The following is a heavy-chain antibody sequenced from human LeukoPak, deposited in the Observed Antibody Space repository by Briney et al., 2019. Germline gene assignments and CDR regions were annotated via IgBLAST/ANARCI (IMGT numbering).Heavy chain of an antibody. J-gene: IGHJ4*02. CDR2: INHSGST. CDR1: GYSISSGNY. D-gene: IGHD3-10*02. Sequence: RASETLSLTCAVSGYSISSGNYWGWIRQPPGKGLEWIGEINHSGSTNYNPSLKSRVTISVDTSKNQFSLKLSSVTAADTAVYYCARDTATALTRFKFDYWGQGTLVTVSS. CDR3: ARDTATALTRFKFDY. V-gene: IGHV4-38-2*02.